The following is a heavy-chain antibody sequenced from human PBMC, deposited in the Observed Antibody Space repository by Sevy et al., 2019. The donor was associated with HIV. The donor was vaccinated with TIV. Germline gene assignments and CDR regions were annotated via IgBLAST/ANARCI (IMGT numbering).Heavy chain of an antibody. CDR1: GFTFSDYY. D-gene: IGHD1-7*01. CDR3: ARDRRNYAGQYFDY. Sequence: GGSLRLSCAASGFTFSDYYMSWIRQAPGKGLEWVSDISSGSTYTKYAESVKGRITISRDNAKTSLYLQMNSLRVEDTAVYYCARDRRNYAGQYFDYWGQGTLVTVSS. V-gene: IGHV3-11*06. CDR2: ISSGSTYT. J-gene: IGHJ4*02.